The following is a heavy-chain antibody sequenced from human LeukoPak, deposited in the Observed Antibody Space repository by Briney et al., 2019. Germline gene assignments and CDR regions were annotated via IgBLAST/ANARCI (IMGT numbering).Heavy chain of an antibody. CDR2: ISGSGGST. CDR3: AKGTGYSSSWYDY. J-gene: IGHJ4*02. D-gene: IGHD6-13*01. CDR1: GFTFSSYA. Sequence: GGSLRLSCAASGFTFSSYAMSWVRQAPGKGPEWVSAISGSGGSTYYADSVKGRFTISRDNSKNTLYLQMNSLRAEDTAVYYCAKGTGYSSSWYDYWGQGTLVTVSS. V-gene: IGHV3-23*01.